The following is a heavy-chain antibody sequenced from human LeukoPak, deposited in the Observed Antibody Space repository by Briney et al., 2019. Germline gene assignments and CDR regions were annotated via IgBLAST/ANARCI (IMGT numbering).Heavy chain of an antibody. V-gene: IGHV4-39*01. CDR3: ARVVVAATFYYYYYMDV. J-gene: IGHJ6*03. D-gene: IGHD2-15*01. Sequence: SETLSLTCTVSGGSISSSSYYWGWTRQPPGKGLEWIGSIYYSGSTYYNPSLKSRVTISVDTSKNQFSLKLSSVTAADTAVYYCARVVVAATFYYYYYMDVWGKGTTVTISS. CDR2: IYYSGST. CDR1: GGSISSSSYY.